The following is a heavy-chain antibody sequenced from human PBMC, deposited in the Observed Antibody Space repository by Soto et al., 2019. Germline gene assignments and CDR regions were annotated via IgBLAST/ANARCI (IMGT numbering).Heavy chain of an antibody. Sequence: ASVKVSCKASGGTFSSYAISWVRQAPGQGLEWMGGIIPIFGTANYAQKFQGRVTITADESTSTAYMELSSLRSEDTAVYYCARSLARGFVAGDFDYWGQGTLVTVSS. CDR3: ARSLARGFVAGDFDY. D-gene: IGHD6-19*01. J-gene: IGHJ4*02. CDR2: IIPIFGTA. CDR1: GGTFSSYA. V-gene: IGHV1-69*13.